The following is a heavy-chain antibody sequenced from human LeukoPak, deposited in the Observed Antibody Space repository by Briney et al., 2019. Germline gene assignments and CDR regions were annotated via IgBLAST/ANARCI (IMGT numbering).Heavy chain of an antibody. CDR2: IYSGGST. CDR3: ARSVITMNDAFDI. CDR1: GFTVSSNY. V-gene: IGHV3-53*01. J-gene: IGHJ3*02. Sequence: GGSLRLSCAASGFTVSSNYMSWVRQAPGKGLEWVSVIYSGGSTYYADSVKGRFTISRDNSKSTLYLQMNSLRAEDTAVYYCARSVITMNDAFDIWGQGTMVTVSS. D-gene: IGHD3-22*01.